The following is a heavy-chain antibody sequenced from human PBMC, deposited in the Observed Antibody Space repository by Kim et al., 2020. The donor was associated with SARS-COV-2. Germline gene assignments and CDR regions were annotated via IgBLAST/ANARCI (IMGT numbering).Heavy chain of an antibody. CDR2: IIPIFGTA. J-gene: IGHJ5*02. V-gene: IGHV1-69*13. D-gene: IGHD4-17*01. CDR1: GGTFSSYA. Sequence: SVKVSCKASGGTFSSYAISWVRQAPGQGLEWMGGIIPIFGTANYAQKFQGRVTITADESTSTAYMELSSLRSEDTAVYYCARYDYGRGWFDPWGQGTLVTVSS. CDR3: ARYDYGRGWFDP.